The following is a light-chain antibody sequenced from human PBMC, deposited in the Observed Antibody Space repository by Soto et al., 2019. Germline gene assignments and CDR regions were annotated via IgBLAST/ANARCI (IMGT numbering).Light chain of an antibody. J-gene: IGLJ2*01. CDR3: CSYAGSSTLV. CDR2: EGS. Sequence: QSALTQPASVSGSPGQSITISCTGTCSDIVSWYQQHPGKAPKLIIYEGSKRPSGVSNRFSGSKSGNTASLTISGLQAEDEADYYCCSYAGSSTLVFGGGTKLTVL. CDR1: CSDIV. V-gene: IGLV2-23*01.